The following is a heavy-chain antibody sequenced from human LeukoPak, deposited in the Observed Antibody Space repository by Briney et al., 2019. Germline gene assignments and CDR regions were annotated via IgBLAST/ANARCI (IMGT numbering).Heavy chain of an antibody. CDR3: ARARYYGSGSGRLYYYYGMDV. J-gene: IGHJ6*04. CDR1: GGTFSSYA. D-gene: IGHD3-10*01. V-gene: IGHV1-69*06. Sequence: SVKVSCKASGGTFSSYAISWVRQAPGQGLEWMGRIIPIFGTANYAQKFQGRVTITADKSTSTAYMELSSLRSEDTAVYYCARARYYGSGSGRLYYYYGMDVWGKGTTVTVSS. CDR2: IIPIFGTA.